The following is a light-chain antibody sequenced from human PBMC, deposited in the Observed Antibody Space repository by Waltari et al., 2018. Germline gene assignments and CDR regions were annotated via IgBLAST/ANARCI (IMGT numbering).Light chain of an antibody. Sequence: DIQMTQSPSSVSASVGDRVTITCRASQDISTWLAWYQQKPGKAPKVLIYAASSLQSGVPPRFSGSGSGTDFTLTITSVQPEDSATYYCQQANIFPFAFGPGTKVHIK. V-gene: IGKV1-12*01. CDR1: QDISTW. CDR2: AAS. CDR3: QQANIFPFA. J-gene: IGKJ3*01.